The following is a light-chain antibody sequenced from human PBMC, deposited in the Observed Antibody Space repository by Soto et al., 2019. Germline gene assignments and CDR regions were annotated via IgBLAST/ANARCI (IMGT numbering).Light chain of an antibody. CDR3: QQYGSSPT. J-gene: IGKJ1*01. Sequence: EIVLTQSPGTLSLSPGERATLSCGASQSVRSSYLAWYQQKPGQSPRLLIYDASNRATGIPDRFSGSGSGTAFTLAISRLEPEDFALYYCQQYGSSPTFGQGTKVEIK. V-gene: IGKV3-20*01. CDR1: QSVRSSY. CDR2: DAS.